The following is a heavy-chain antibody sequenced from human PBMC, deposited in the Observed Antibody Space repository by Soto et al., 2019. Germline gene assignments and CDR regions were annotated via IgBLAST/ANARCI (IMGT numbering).Heavy chain of an antibody. CDR1: GFTFSSYA. CDR3: AKPLVTTVTIKSPLWYFDL. CDR2: ISGSGGST. Sequence: GGSLRLSCAASGFTFSSYAMSWVRQAPGKGLEWVSAISGSGGSTYYADSVKGRFTISRDNSKNTLYLQMNSLRAEDTAVYYCAKPLVTTVTIKSPLWYFDLWGRGTLVTVSS. J-gene: IGHJ2*01. D-gene: IGHD4-17*01. V-gene: IGHV3-23*01.